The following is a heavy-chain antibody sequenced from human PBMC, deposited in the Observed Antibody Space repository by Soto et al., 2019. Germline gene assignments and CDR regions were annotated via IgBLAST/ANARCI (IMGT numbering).Heavy chain of an antibody. CDR1: GDSISSSY. Sequence: PWETLSLTCTVSGDSISSSYWSWVRQPPVKGLEWIGFISYGGSTNYNPSLKSRVTMSVDTSKNRFSLKLTSVTAADTAVYYCAKSKGFLEWTTTFFYGMDVWGQGTTVTV. V-gene: IGHV4-59*01. CDR3: AKSKGFLEWTTTFFYGMDV. CDR2: ISYGGST. D-gene: IGHD3-3*01. J-gene: IGHJ6*02.